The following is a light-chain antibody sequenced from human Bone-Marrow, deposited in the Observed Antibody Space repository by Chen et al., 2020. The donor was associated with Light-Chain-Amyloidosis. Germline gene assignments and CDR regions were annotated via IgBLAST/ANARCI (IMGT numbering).Light chain of an antibody. J-gene: IGLJ3*02. CDR3: QSYQGSSQGV. Sequence: NFMLTQPHSVSESPGKTVIISCTRSCGSIVTNYVQWYPQRTGSSPTAVIYEDDQRPSVVPDRFSGSIDRSSNSASLTISGLKTEDEAEYYCQSYQGSSQGVFGGGTKLTVL. CDR1: CGSIVTNY. CDR2: EDD. V-gene: IGLV6-57*01.